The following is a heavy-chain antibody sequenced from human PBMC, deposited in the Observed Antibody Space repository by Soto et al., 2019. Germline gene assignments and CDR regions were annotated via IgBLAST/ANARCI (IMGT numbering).Heavy chain of an antibody. Sequence: PGGSLRLSCAAYGISFRRYVMSWVRQAPGKELEWVSAISGSGDSTYYADSVKGRFTISRDNSKNTLYLQMNSLRAEDTAVYYCARRVLYDSSGSDYWGQGTLVTVSS. CDR3: ARRVLYDSSGSDY. CDR2: ISGSGDST. CDR1: GISFRRYV. D-gene: IGHD3-22*01. J-gene: IGHJ4*02. V-gene: IGHV3-23*01.